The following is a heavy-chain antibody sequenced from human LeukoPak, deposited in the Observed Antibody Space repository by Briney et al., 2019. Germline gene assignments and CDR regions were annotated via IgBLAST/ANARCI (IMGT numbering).Heavy chain of an antibody. CDR2: IRCDGSNK. V-gene: IGHV3-30*02. CDR3: AKDYSGYSYGRRGYFDY. D-gene: IGHD5-18*01. CDR1: GFTFSSYG. Sequence: GGSLRLSCAASGFTFSSYGMHWVRQAPGKGLEWVAFIRCDGSNKYYADSVKGRFTTSRDNSKNTLYLQMNSLRAEDTAVYYCAKDYSGYSYGRRGYFDYWGQGTLVTVSS. J-gene: IGHJ4*02.